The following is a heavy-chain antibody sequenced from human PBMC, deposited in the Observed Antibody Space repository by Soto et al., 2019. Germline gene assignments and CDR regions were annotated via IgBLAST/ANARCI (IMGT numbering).Heavy chain of an antibody. D-gene: IGHD4-4*01. CDR2: INHSGST. CDR1: GGSFSGYY. J-gene: IGHJ6*03. V-gene: IGHV4-34*01. CDR3: GGGFYSNYVFGGGGGYYMDV. Sequence: QVQLQQWGAGLLKPSETLSLTCAVYGGSFSGYYWSWIRQPPGKGLEWIGEINHSGSTNYNPSLKSRVTTSVDTSKNQFALKLSSGSAADTAVYYCGGGFYSNYVFGGGGGYYMDVWGKGTTVTVSS.